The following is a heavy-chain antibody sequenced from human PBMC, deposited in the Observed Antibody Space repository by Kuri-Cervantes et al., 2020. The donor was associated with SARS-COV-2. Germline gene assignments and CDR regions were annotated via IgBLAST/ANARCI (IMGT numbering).Heavy chain of an antibody. Sequence: GESLKISCAASGFTFSSYAMHWVRQAPGKGLEWVAVISYDGSNKYYADSVKGRFTISRDNSKNTLYLQMNSLRAEDTAVYYCAKELSTGGQGTLVTVSS. D-gene: IGHD2-15*01. V-gene: IGHV3-30-3*01. CDR1: GFTFSSYA. CDR3: AKELST. J-gene: IGHJ4*02. CDR2: ISYDGSNK.